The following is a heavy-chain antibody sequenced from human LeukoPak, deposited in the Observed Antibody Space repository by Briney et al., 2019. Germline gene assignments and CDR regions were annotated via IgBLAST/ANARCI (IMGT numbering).Heavy chain of an antibody. Sequence: PGGSLRLSCAASGFTFSSYAMHWVRQAPGKGLEWVAVISYDGSNKYYVDSVKGRFTISRDNSKNTLYLQMNSLRAEDTAVYYCARDREDIVATIIDYWGQGTLVTVSS. CDR3: ARDREDIVATIIDY. CDR1: GFTFSSYA. D-gene: IGHD5-12*01. J-gene: IGHJ4*02. V-gene: IGHV3-30-3*01. CDR2: ISYDGSNK.